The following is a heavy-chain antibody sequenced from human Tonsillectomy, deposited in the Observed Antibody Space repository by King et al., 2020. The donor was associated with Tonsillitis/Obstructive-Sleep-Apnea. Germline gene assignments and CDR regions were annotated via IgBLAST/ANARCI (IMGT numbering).Heavy chain of an antibody. D-gene: IGHD2-2*01. J-gene: IGHJ6*02. CDR2: ISYDGSNR. V-gene: IGHV3-30*04. Sequence: VQLVESGGGVVQPGRSLRLSCAASGFTFSNYAMCWVRQAPGRGLEWVAVISYDGSNRYYADSVKGRFTISRDNSRNTLYLQMNSLRAEDTAVYYCARDPTSWAYYYGVDVWGQGTTVTVSS. CDR3: ARDPTSWAYYYGVDV. CDR1: GFTFSNYA.